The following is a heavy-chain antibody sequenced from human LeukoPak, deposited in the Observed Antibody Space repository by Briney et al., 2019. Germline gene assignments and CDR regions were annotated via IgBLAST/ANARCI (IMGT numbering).Heavy chain of an antibody. Sequence: PVKVSCKAFGGTFSSYAISSVRQAPGQGLEWMGRIIPILVIANYAQKSQGRVTITADKSTSTAYMELSSLRSEDTAVYYCARSEGQQLVPYWGQGTLVTVSS. J-gene: IGHJ4*02. CDR2: IIPILVIA. V-gene: IGHV1-69*04. CDR3: ARSEGQQLVPY. D-gene: IGHD6-13*01. CDR1: GGTFSSYA.